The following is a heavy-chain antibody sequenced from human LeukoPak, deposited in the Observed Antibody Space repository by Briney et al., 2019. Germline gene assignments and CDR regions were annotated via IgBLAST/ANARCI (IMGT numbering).Heavy chain of an antibody. CDR1: GYTFTSYY. J-gene: IGHJ4*02. CDR2: INPSGGST. D-gene: IGHD2-2*02. CDR3: AVFVPAAIVDY. Sequence: PGASVKVSCKASGYTFTSYYMHWVRQAPGQGLEWMGIINPSGGSTSYAQKFQGRVTITRDTSTSTVYMELSSLRSEDTAVYYCAVFVPAAIVDYWGQGTLVTVSS. V-gene: IGHV1-46*01.